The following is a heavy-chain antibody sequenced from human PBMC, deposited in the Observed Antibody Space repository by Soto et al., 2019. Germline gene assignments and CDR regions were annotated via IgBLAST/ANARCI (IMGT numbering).Heavy chain of an antibody. V-gene: IGHV3-23*01. D-gene: IGHD2-2*01. CDR1: GFTFSIYA. J-gene: IGHJ6*03. CDR3: AKGGCSSTSCDAAASRVGWYYYYRDV. Sequence: EVQLLESGGGLGQPGGSLRLACAASGFTFSIYAMIWVRQAPGKGLEWVSAISGSGGSTYYADSVKGRFTISRDNSKNTRYLQVNSLRAEDTAVYYGAKGGCSSTSCDAAASRVGWYYYYRDVWGKGPTVTVSS. CDR2: ISGSGGST.